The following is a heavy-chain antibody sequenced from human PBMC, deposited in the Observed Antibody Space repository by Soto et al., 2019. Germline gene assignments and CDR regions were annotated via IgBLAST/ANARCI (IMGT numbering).Heavy chain of an antibody. Sequence: SETLSLTFTVSGGSVSSGSYSWSWIRQPPGKGLEWIGYIYYSGSTNYNPSLKSRVTISVDTSKNQFSLKLSSVTAADTAVYYCARDRLRNGARAFDIWGQGTMVTVSS. CDR2: IYYSGST. V-gene: IGHV4-61*01. D-gene: IGHD2-8*01. CDR3: ARDRLRNGARAFDI. CDR1: GGSVSSGSYS. J-gene: IGHJ3*02.